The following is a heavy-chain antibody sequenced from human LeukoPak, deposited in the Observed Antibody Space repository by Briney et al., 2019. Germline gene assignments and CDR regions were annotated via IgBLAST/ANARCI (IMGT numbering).Heavy chain of an antibody. CDR3: AKGHTNLDPA. CDR1: GFTFSESW. Sequence: GGSLRLSCVASGFTFSESWMTWVRQAPGKGLERVASIKHDERGEYYADSVKGRFSMSRDNGKNSLYLQMNSLRGADTAIYFCAKGHTNLDPAGDQGALVIVSS. V-gene: IGHV3-7*01. J-gene: IGHJ4*02. D-gene: IGHD1-1*01. CDR2: IKHDERGE.